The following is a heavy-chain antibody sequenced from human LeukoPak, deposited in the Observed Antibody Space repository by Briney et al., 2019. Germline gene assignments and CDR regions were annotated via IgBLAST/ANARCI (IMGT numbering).Heavy chain of an antibody. D-gene: IGHD2-2*01. J-gene: IGHJ4*02. CDR1: GFTFSSYS. Sequence: GGSLRLSCAASGFTFSSYSMNWVRQAPGKGLEWVSSISSSSSYIYYADSVKGRFTISRDNAKNSLYLQMNSLRAEDTAVYYCARDHGAATPAAAKVYCGQGTLVTVSS. V-gene: IGHV3-21*01. CDR3: ARDHGAATPAAAKVY. CDR2: ISSSSSYI.